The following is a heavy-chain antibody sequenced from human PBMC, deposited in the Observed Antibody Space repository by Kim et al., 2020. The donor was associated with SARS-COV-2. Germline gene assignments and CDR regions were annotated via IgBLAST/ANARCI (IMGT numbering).Heavy chain of an antibody. CDR3: ARDGDGYNDQWNYYFDY. V-gene: IGHV3-53*01. CDR2: IYSGGST. CDR1: GFTVSSNY. D-gene: IGHD5-12*01. Sequence: GGSLRLSCAASGFTVSSNYMSWVRQAPGKGLEWVSVIYSGGSTYYADSVKGRFTISRDNSKNTLYLQMNSLRAEDTAVYYCARDGDGYNDQWNYYFDYWGQGTLVTVSS. J-gene: IGHJ4*02.